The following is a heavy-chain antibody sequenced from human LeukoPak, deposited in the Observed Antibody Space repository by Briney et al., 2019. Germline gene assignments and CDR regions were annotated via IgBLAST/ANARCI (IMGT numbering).Heavy chain of an antibody. CDR3: AKDNSYDSSGYYPPSFDY. D-gene: IGHD3-22*01. Sequence: PGGSLRLSCAASGFTFSNYAMSWVRQAPGKGLEWVSAISGSGGSTYYADSVKDRFTISRDNSKNTLYLQMNSLRAEDTAVYYCAKDNSYDSSGYYPPSFDYWGQGTLVTVSS. CDR2: ISGSGGST. CDR1: GFTFSNYA. V-gene: IGHV3-23*01. J-gene: IGHJ4*02.